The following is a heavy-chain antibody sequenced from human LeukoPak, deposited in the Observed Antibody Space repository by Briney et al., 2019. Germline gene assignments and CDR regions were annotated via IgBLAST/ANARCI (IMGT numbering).Heavy chain of an antibody. D-gene: IGHD4-17*01. Sequence: GGSLRLSCAASGFTVSSNYMSWVRQAPGKGLEWVSVIYSGGSTYYADSVKGRFTISRDNSKNTLYLQMNSLRAEDTAVYYCARVGPRSYGDYYYDYWGQGTLVTVSS. CDR2: IYSGGST. CDR3: ARVGPRSYGDYYYDY. CDR1: GFTVSSNY. V-gene: IGHV3-66*01. J-gene: IGHJ4*02.